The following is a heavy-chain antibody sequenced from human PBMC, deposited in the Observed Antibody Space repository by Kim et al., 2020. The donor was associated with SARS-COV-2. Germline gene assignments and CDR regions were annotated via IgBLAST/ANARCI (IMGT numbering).Heavy chain of an antibody. Sequence: GGSLRLSCAASAFTLNNVWMNWVRQPPGKGLEWLGVIKNKPTGGTTHFAALVEGRFTISRDDSKNMLYLQINSLKTEDTAVYYCTNFNRQNAFDVWGRGT. CDR1: AFTLNNVW. CDR3: TNFNRQNAFDV. V-gene: IGHV3-15*01. J-gene: IGHJ3*01. CDR2: IKNKPTGGTT.